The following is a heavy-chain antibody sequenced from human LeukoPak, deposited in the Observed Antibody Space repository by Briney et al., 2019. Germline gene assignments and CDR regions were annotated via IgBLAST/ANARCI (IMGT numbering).Heavy chain of an antibody. CDR3: ASSPHGYCSGGSCYSSYWYFDL. V-gene: IGHV4-59*01. CDR2: IYYSGST. D-gene: IGHD2-15*01. CDR1: GGSISSYY. J-gene: IGHJ2*01. Sequence: SETLSLTCTVSGGSISSYYWSWIRQPPGKGLEWIGYIYYSGSTNYNPSLKSRVTISVDTSKNQFSLKLSSVTAADTAVYYCASSPHGYCSGGSCYSSYWYFDLWGRGTLVTVSS.